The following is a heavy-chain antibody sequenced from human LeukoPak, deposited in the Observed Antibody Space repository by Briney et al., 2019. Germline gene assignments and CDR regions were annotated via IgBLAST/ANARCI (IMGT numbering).Heavy chain of an antibody. J-gene: IGHJ5*02. D-gene: IGHD3-22*01. V-gene: IGHV4-39*07. CDR3: ARKESSGYYYDSSAPGPFDP. CDR1: GGSISSYY. CDR2: IYYSGSI. Sequence: SETLSLTCTVSGGSISSYYWGWIRQPPGKGLEWIGSIYYSGSIYYNPSLKSRVTISVDTSKNQFSLKLSSVTAADTAVYYCARKESSGYYYDSSAPGPFDPWGQGTLVTVSS.